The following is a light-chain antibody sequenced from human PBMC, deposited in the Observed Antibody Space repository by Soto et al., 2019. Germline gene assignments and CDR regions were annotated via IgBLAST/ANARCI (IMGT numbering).Light chain of an antibody. CDR3: SSYTSSSLYV. CDR1: SSDVGGYNY. J-gene: IGLJ1*01. CDR2: DVS. Sequence: QSALTQPASVSGSPGQSITISCTGTSSDVGGYNYVSWYQQHPGKAPKLMIYDVSNRPSGVSNRFSGSKSGNTASLTISGLQAEDEDDYYCSSYTSSSLYVFGTGTKVTV. V-gene: IGLV2-14*01.